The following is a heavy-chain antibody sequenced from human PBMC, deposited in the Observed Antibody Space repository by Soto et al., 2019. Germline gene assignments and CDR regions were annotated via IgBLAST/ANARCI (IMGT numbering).Heavy chain of an antibody. J-gene: IGHJ4*02. V-gene: IGHV1-2*04. CDR1: GYTFTGYY. CDR2: INPNSGGT. Sequence: QVQLVQSGAEVKKPGASVKVSCKASGYTFTGYYMHWVRQAPGQGLEWMGWINPNSGGTNYAQKWQGWVTMTRDTSISTAYMELSRLRSDDTAVYYCAGASVDTAMLPFGYWGQGTLVTVSS. CDR3: AGASVDTAMLPFGY. D-gene: IGHD5-18*01.